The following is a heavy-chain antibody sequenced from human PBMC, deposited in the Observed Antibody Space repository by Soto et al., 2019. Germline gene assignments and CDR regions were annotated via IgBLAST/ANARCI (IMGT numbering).Heavy chain of an antibody. V-gene: IGHV4-34*01. CDR3: ASGLPGSGWYGHGFDP. J-gene: IGHJ5*02. D-gene: IGHD6-19*01. CDR2: INHSGST. Sequence: QVQLQQWGAGLLKPSETLSLTCAVYGGSLSGYYWSWIRQPPGKGLEWIGEINHSGSTKYNPSLKSRVTISLDTSKNVFSLNLYSVTAADTAVYYCASGLPGSGWYGHGFDPWGQGSLVTVSS. CDR1: GGSLSGYY.